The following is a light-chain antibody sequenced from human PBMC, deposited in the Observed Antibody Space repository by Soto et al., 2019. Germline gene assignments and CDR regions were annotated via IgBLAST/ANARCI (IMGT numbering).Light chain of an antibody. V-gene: IGKV1-5*01. CDR1: QSVNTW. Sequence: DIQMTQSPSTLSAAVGDRVTITCRASQSVNTWLAWYQLKPGKAPKLMIYDASSIEFGVPPTFSGSVSGTEFTLTISSLQPDDSATYYCLQYDDFPWTFGQGTKVDIK. CDR2: DAS. CDR3: LQYDDFPWT. J-gene: IGKJ1*01.